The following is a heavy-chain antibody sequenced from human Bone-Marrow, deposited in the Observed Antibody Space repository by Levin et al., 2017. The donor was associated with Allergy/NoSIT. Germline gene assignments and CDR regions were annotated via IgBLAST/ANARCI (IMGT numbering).Heavy chain of an antibody. CDR1: GFTFSTYD. Sequence: LSLTCAASGFTFSTYDVIWVRQAPGKGLEWVSGISGSGDRTYYADSVKGRFTISRDNSKNILFLQMNSLRAGDTAVYYCAKAGYPARDQWGQGTLVIVSS. CDR2: ISGSGDRT. J-gene: IGHJ4*02. V-gene: IGHV3-23*01. CDR3: AKAGYPARDQ. D-gene: IGHD6-13*01.